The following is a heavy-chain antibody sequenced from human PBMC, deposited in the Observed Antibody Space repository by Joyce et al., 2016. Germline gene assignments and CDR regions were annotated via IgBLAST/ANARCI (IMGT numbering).Heavy chain of an antibody. J-gene: IGHJ4*02. Sequence: QLQLVQSGAEVKKPGASVKVSCKTSGYSFTGYHVYWVRQAPGQGLECMGWINPANGRATYAQKFQGWVAMTRDTTITTAYLEINRLKSVDTGIYYCARGTDTGFVDYWGQGTLLTVSS. CDR1: GYSFTGYH. V-gene: IGHV1-2*04. D-gene: IGHD5-12*01. CDR2: INPANGRA. CDR3: ARGTDTGFVDY.